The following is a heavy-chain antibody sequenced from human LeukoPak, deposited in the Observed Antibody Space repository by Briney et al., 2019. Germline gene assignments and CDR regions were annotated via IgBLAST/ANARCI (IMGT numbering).Heavy chain of an antibody. CDR3: ATDTYSGSYRWFDP. CDR1: GGTFSSYA. J-gene: IGHJ5*02. V-gene: IGHV1-24*01. Sequence: ASVKVSCKASGGTFSSYAISWVRQAPGKGLEWMGGFDPEDGETIYAQKFQGRVTMTEGTSTDTAYMELSSLRSEDTAVYYCATDTYSGSYRWFDPWGQGTLVTVSP. CDR2: FDPEDGET. D-gene: IGHD1-26*01.